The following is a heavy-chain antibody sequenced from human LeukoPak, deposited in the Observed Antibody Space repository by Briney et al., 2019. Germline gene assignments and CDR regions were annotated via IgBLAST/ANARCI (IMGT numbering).Heavy chain of an antibody. CDR1: GFTFSSNA. D-gene: IGHD4/OR15-4a*01. CDR3: ARANYHFSAYDY. Sequence: PGRSLRLSCAASGFTFSSNAIHWVRQAPGKGLEWVAEISYDGGNTYYADSVKGRFTISRDNSKNTLYLQMNSLRAEDTAVYYCARANYHFSAYDYWGQGALVTVSS. CDR2: ISYDGGNT. J-gene: IGHJ4*02. V-gene: IGHV3-30-3*01.